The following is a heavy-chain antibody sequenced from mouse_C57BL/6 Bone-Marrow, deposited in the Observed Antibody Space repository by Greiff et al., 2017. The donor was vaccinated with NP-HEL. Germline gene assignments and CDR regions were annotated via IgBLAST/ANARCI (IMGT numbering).Heavy chain of an antibody. CDR1: GYTFTDYY. CDR2: INPNNGGT. Sequence: EVQLQQSGPELVKPGASVKISCKASGYTFTDYYMNWVKQSHGKSLEWIGDINPNNGGTSYNQKFKGKATLTVDKSSSTAYMELRSLTSEDSAVYYCARNYYSNPLAYWGQGTLVTVSA. J-gene: IGHJ3*01. V-gene: IGHV1-26*01. D-gene: IGHD2-5*01. CDR3: ARNYYSNPLAY.